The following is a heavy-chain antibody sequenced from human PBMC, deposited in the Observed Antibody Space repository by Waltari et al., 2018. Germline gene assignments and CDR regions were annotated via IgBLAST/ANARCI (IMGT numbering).Heavy chain of an antibody. CDR2: ISWKSGST. CDR3: VKDRGLYSSSSGLDY. V-gene: IGHV3-9*01. CDR1: GFSFDDSA. Sequence: EVQLVESGGGLVQPGRSLSLSCAASGFSFDDSAMHWVRQAPGKGLEWVSGISWKSGSTAYADSVEGRFTISRDNAKNSLYLQMHSLRPEDTALYYCVKDRGLYSSSSGLDYWGQGTLVTVSS. D-gene: IGHD6-6*01. J-gene: IGHJ4*02.